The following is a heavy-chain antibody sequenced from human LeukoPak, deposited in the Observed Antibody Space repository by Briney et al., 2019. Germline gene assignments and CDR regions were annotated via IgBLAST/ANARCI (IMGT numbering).Heavy chain of an antibody. D-gene: IGHD3-3*01. CDR2: IYTSGST. CDR3: ARAITINFDY. CDR1: GGSISSGSYY. V-gene: IGHV4-61*02. Sequence: SETLSLTCTVSGGSISSGSYYWSWIRQPAGKGLEWIGRIYTSGSTNYNPSLKSRVTISVDTSKNQFSLKLSSVTAADTAVYYCARAITINFDYWGQGTLVSVSS. J-gene: IGHJ4*02.